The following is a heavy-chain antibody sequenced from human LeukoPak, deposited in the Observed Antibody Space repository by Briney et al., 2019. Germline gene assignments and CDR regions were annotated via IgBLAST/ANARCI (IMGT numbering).Heavy chain of an antibody. D-gene: IGHD3-3*01. CDR2: VTGSTDDT. CDR1: GFTFNNYA. Sequence: GGSLRLSCAASGFTFNNYALSWVRQAPGKGLEWVSAVTGSTDDTYYADSVKGRFTISRDISKNTLYLQMNSLRVEDTAVYYCAKDQVIIGGDFDFWGQGTLVTVSS. V-gene: IGHV3-23*01. J-gene: IGHJ4*02. CDR3: AKDQVIIGGDFDF.